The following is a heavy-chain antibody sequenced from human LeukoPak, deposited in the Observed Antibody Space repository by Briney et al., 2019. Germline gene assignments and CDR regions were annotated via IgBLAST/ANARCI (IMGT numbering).Heavy chain of an antibody. V-gene: IGHV4-34*01. D-gene: IGHD3-10*01. CDR1: GGSFSGYY. CDR2: INHSGST. J-gene: IGHJ6*02. Sequence: SETLSLTCAVYGGSFSGYYWSWIRQPPGKGLEWIGEINHSGSTNYNPSLKSRVTISVDTSKNQFSLKLSSVTAADTAVYYCAIGDSGSYSYGMDVWGQGTTVTVSS. CDR3: AIGDSGSYSYGMDV.